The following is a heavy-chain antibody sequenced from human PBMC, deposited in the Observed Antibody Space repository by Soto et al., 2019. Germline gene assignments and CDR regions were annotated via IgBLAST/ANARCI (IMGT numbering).Heavy chain of an antibody. CDR1: GGSISSSNW. J-gene: IGHJ5*02. CDR2: IYHSGST. CDR3: ARDVRAAAGRRYWFDP. V-gene: IGHV4-4*02. D-gene: IGHD6-13*01. Sequence: SETLSLTCAVSGGSISSSNWWSWVRQPPGKGLEWIGEIYHSGSTNYNPSLKSRVTISVDKSKNQFSLKLSSVTAADTAVYYCARDVRAAAGRRYWFDPWGQGTLVTVS.